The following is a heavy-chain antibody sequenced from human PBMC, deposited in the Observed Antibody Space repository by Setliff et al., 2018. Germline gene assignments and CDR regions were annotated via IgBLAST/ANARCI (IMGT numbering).Heavy chain of an antibody. CDR1: GDSISSSSYY. CDR2: IYYSGST. V-gene: IGHV4-39*01. D-gene: IGHD3-10*01. J-gene: IGHJ4*02. CDR3: ATPVRRFGESIDY. Sequence: SETLSLTCTDSGDSISSSSYYWGWIRQPPGKGLEWIGCIYYSGSTYYNPSLKSRVTISVDTSKNQFSLKLTSVTAADTAVYYCATPVRRFGESIDYWGQGTLVTVSS.